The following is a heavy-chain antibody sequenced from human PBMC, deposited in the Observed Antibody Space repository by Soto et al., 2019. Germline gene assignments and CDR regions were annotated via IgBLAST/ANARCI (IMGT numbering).Heavy chain of an antibody. Sequence: LRLSCAASGFNVGAFAVNWVRQAPGTGLEWVSGISVSDAFIYYADSVRGRFSISRDASENILYLQMNSLRVDDTALYYCTRETVAGITGLDYWGPGTLVTVSS. J-gene: IGHJ4*02. CDR1: GFNVGAFA. D-gene: IGHD1-20*01. V-gene: IGHV3-23*01. CDR3: TRETVAGITGLDY. CDR2: ISVSDAFI.